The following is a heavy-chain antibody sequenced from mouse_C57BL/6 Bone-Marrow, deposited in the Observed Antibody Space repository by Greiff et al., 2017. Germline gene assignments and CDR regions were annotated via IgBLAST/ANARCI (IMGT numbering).Heavy chain of an antibody. V-gene: IGHV1-64*01. D-gene: IGHD2-12*01. Sequence: QVQLQQPGAELVKPGASVKLSCKASGYTFTSYWMHWVKQRPGQGLEWIGMIHPNSGSTNYNEKFKSKATMTVDKSSSTAYMQLSSLTSEYSAVYYCARLRRGAWFAYWGQGTLVTVSA. J-gene: IGHJ3*01. CDR2: IHPNSGST. CDR3: ARLRRGAWFAY. CDR1: GYTFTSYW.